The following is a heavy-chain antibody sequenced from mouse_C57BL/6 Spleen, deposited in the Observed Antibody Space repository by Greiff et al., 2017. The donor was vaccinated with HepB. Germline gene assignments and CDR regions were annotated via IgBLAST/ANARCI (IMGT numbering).Heavy chain of an antibody. CDR2: INPGSGGT. D-gene: IGHD2-4*01. CDR3: ARDDYDERFAY. V-gene: IGHV1-54*01. CDR1: GYAFPNYL. J-gene: IGHJ3*01. Sequence: QVQPQQSGAELVRPGTSVKVSCKASGYAFPNYLLEWVKQRPGQGLEWIGVINPGSGGTNYNEKFKGKATLTADKSSSTAYMQLSSLTSEDSAVYFCARDDYDERFAYWGQGTLVTVSA.